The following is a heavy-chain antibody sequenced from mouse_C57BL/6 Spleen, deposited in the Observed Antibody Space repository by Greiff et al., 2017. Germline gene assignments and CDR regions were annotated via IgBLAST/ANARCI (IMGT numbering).Heavy chain of an antibody. CDR3: AGRGFYYGNRYWYFDV. Sequence: QVQLQQPGAELVKPGSSVKLSCKASGYTFTSYWMDWVKQRPGQGLEWIGNIYPSDSETHYNQKFKDKATLTVDKSYSTAYMQLSSLTSEDSAVYYCAGRGFYYGNRYWYFDVWGTGTTVTVSS. CDR2: IYPSDSET. J-gene: IGHJ1*03. CDR1: GYTFTSYW. V-gene: IGHV1-61*01. D-gene: IGHD2-1*01.